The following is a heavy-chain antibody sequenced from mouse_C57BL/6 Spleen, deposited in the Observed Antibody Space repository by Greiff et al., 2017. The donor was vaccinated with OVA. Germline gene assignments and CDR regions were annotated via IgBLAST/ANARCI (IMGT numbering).Heavy chain of an antibody. Sequence: VQLKQSGAELVKPGASVKLSCTASGFNIKDYYMHWVKQRTEQGLEWIGRIDPEDGETKYAPKFQGKATIPADTSSTTAYLQLSSLTSEDTAIYYCAIIGSGAWCAYWGKGTLVTVSA. D-gene: IGHD3-2*02. CDR2: IDPEDGET. CDR3: AIIGSGAWCAY. V-gene: IGHV14-2*01. CDR1: GFNIKDYY. J-gene: IGHJ3*01.